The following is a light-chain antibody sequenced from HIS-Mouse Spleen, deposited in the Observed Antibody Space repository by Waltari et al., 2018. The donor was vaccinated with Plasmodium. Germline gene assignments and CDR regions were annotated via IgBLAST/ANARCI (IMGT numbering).Light chain of an antibody. CDR2: EGS. CDR1: SSDVGSYNL. Sequence: QSALTQPASVSGSPGQSITISCTGTSSDVGSYNLASWYQQHPGKAPKLMIYEGSKRPSVVSNRFSGSKSGNTASLTISGLQAEDEADYYCCSYAGSSTFVFGGGTKLTVL. J-gene: IGLJ3*02. CDR3: CSYAGSSTFV. V-gene: IGLV2-23*03.